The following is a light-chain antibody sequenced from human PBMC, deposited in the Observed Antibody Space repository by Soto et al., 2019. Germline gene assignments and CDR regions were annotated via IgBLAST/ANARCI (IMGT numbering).Light chain of an antibody. V-gene: IGKV3-20*01. J-gene: IGKJ1*01. CDR1: QSVSSNY. Sequence: EIVLTQSPGTLSLSPGERATLSCRASQSVSSNYLAWYQQKPGQAPRLLIYTASGRATGIPDRFSGSGSGTDFPLTISRVEPEDVAVYYCQQYGTSPWTFGQGPKVEIK. CDR2: TAS. CDR3: QQYGTSPWT.